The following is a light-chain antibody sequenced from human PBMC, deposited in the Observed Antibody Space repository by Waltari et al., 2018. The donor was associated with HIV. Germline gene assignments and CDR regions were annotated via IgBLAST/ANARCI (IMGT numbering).Light chain of an antibody. J-gene: IGLJ1*01. Sequence: QSALTQPDSVSGSPGQSITISCTGTSSDVGSYNLVSWYQQHPGKASKVMIYEGSKRPSGVSIRFSGSKSGNTSSLTISCLQSEDEADYYCCSYTGSSTRRPYVFGSVTKVTVL. V-gene: IGLV2-23*01. CDR3: CSYTGSSTRRPYV. CDR2: EGS. CDR1: SSDVGSYNL.